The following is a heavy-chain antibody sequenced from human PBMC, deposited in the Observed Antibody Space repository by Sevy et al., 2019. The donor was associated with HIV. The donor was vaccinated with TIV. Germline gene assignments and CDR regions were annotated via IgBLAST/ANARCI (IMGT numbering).Heavy chain of an antibody. V-gene: IGHV3-11*01. CDR1: GFTFSDYY. CDR3: ARDHVKDGDLGDYYYFAMDV. CDR2: ISGSDSAI. J-gene: IGHJ6*02. D-gene: IGHD4-17*01. Sequence: GGSLRLSCAASGFTFSDYYMSWIRQAPGKGLEWVSYISGSDSAIYYADSVKGRFTISRDNAKNSLYLQMSSLRAEDTALYYCARDHVKDGDLGDYYYFAMDVWGQGTTVTVSS.